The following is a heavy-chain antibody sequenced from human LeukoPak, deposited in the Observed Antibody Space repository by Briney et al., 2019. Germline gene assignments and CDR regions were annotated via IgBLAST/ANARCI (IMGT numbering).Heavy chain of an antibody. CDR3: ASGVSQVRGMWFDP. CDR2: IYNNWST. CDR1: SGSVSSGTYY. V-gene: IGHV4-61*02. Sequence: SQTLSLTXIVSSGSVSSGTYYWSRIRQPAGKELEWIGRIYNNWSTDYNPSLRSRVTISLDTSKNHFSLQVSSVTAADTAVYYCASGVSQVRGMWFDPWGQGTLVTVSS. D-gene: IGHD3-10*01. J-gene: IGHJ5*02.